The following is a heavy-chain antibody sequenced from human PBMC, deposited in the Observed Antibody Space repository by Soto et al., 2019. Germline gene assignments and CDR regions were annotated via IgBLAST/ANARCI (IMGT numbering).Heavy chain of an antibody. CDR3: AKDMGIVVVPTNYYIDV. CDR1: GFTFDNYA. CDR2: ISWNRGNI. Sequence: GGSLRLSCAASGFTFDNYAMHWVRQAPGKGLEWVSGISWNRGNIGYAVSVKGRFTISRDNAKNSLYLQMNSLRAEDTALYYCAKDMGIVVVPTNYYIDVWGKGTTVTVSS. D-gene: IGHD2-2*03. J-gene: IGHJ6*03. V-gene: IGHV3-9*01.